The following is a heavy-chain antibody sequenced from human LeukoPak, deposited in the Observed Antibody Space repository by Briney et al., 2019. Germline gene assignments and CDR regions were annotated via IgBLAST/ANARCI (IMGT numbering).Heavy chain of an antibody. CDR1: GFTFSTYW. Sequence: GGSLRLSCAASGFTFSTYWINWVRQAPGKGLEWVANIKEDGSEKYYVDSVKGRFTISRDNAKNSLYLQMNSLRAEDTAMYYCARDATNMATVVLYGFDIWGQGTIVTVSS. J-gene: IGHJ3*02. CDR2: IKEDGSEK. V-gene: IGHV3-7*01. CDR3: ARDATNMATVVLYGFDI. D-gene: IGHD4-23*01.